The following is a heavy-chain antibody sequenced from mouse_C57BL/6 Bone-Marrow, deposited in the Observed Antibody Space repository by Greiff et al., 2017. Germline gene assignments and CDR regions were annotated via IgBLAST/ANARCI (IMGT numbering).Heavy chain of an antibody. D-gene: IGHD2-4*01. J-gene: IGHJ1*03. V-gene: IGHV5-9-1*02. CDR1: GFTFSSYA. CDR3: TRFYYEYDYWYFDV. CDR2: ISSGGDYI. Sequence: EVQVVESGAGLVKPGGSLKLSCAASGFTFSSYAMSWVRQTPEKRLEWVAYISSGGDYIYYADTVKGRFTISRDNTRNTLYLQMSSLKSEDTAMYYCTRFYYEYDYWYFDVWGTGTTVTVSS.